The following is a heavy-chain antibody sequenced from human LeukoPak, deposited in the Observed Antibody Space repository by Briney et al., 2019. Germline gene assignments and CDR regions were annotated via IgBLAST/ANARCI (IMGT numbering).Heavy chain of an antibody. D-gene: IGHD6-13*01. CDR3: ATAPRAALNY. Sequence: ASVKVSCKASGYTFNSYGISWVRQAPGQGLEWMGWISAYNGNTNYAQKLQGRVTMTTDTSTSTAYMELSSLRSEDTAVYYCATAPRAALNYWGQGTLVTVSS. J-gene: IGHJ4*02. CDR2: ISAYNGNT. CDR1: GYTFNSYG. V-gene: IGHV1-18*01.